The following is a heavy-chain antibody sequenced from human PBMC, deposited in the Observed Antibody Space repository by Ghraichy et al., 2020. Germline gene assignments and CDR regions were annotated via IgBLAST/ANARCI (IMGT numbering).Heavy chain of an antibody. Sequence: ASVKVSCKASGYTFTSYGISWVRQAPGQGLEWLGWISAYNVDTNYAQKFQGRVSMTTDTSTNTAYMELRSLRADDTAVYYCARDPYHDISGFPLFDYWGQGTLVTVSS. CDR1: GYTFTSYG. CDR2: ISAYNVDT. D-gene: IGHD3-9*01. CDR3: ARDPYHDISGFPLFDY. J-gene: IGHJ4*02. V-gene: IGHV1-18*01.